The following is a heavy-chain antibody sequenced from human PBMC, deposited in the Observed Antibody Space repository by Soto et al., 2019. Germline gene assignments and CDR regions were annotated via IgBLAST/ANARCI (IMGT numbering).Heavy chain of an antibody. CDR2: IYPGDSDT. CDR3: ARGSSAPRYYYYMDV. CDR1: GYSFTSYW. V-gene: IGHV5-51*01. J-gene: IGHJ6*03. D-gene: IGHD6-6*01. Sequence: GESLKISCKGSGYSFTSYWIGWVRQMPGKGLEWMGIIYPGDSDTRYSPSFQGQVTISADKSISTAYLQWSSLKASDTAMYYCARGSSAPRYYYYMDVWGKGTTVTVSS.